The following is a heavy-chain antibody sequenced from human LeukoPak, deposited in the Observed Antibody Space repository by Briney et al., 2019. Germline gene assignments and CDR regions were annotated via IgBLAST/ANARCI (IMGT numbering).Heavy chain of an antibody. CDR2: ISSSSSYI. CDR3: ARAWTDYGDYEDAFGI. CDR1: GFTFSSYS. V-gene: IGHV3-21*01. D-gene: IGHD4-17*01. Sequence: GGSLRLSCAASGFTFSSYSMNWVRQAPGKGLEWVSSISSSSSYIYYADSVKGRFTISRDNAKNSLYLQMNSLRAEDTAVYYCARAWTDYGDYEDAFGIWGQGTMVTVPS. J-gene: IGHJ3*02.